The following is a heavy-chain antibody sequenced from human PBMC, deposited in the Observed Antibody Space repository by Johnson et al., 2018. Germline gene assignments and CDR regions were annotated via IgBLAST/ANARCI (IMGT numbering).Heavy chain of an antibody. Sequence: QVQLVQSGGGVVQPGTTLRLSCAASGFTFRTYGMDWVRQAPGKGLDWVSVIYSCGSTYYADSVKGRFTISRDNSKNTLYLQMDSLRAEDTALYYCARGSLVGGTSWFAFDIWGQGTMVTVSS. V-gene: IGHV3-NL1*01. CDR2: IYSCGST. CDR1: GFTFRTYG. J-gene: IGHJ3*02. D-gene: IGHD1-26*01. CDR3: ARGSLVGGTSWFAFDI.